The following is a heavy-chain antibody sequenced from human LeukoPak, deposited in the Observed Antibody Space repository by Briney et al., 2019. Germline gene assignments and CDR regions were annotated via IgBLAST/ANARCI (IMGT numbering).Heavy chain of an antibody. Sequence: PGMSLRLSCAASGFTFGSYGMHWVRQAPGKGLEWVAVIWYDGSNKYYVDSVKGRFTISRDNSKNTLYLQMNSLRVEDTAVYYCAGGPSGTSDAFDIWGRGTLVTVSS. CDR2: IWYDGSNK. V-gene: IGHV3-33*01. CDR1: GFTFGSYG. D-gene: IGHD3/OR15-3a*01. J-gene: IGHJ3*02. CDR3: AGGPSGTSDAFDI.